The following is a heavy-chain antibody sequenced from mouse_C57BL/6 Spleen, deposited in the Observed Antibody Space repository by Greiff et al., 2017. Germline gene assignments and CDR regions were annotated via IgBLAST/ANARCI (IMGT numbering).Heavy chain of an antibody. Sequence: VQLQQPGPGLVQPSQSLSITCTVSGFSLTSYGVHWVRQSPGKGLEWMGVICSGGSTGYNAAFMSRLSITKDNSKIQVFFIMNSLQADDTAIFYCAKVPWCYWGQGTSVTVSS. D-gene: IGHD1-1*02. CDR1: GFSLTSYG. V-gene: IGHV2-5*01. CDR3: AKVPWCY. CDR2: ICSGGST. J-gene: IGHJ4*01.